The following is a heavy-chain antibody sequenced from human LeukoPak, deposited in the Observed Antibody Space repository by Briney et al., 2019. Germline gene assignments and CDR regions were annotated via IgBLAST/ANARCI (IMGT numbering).Heavy chain of an antibody. D-gene: IGHD2-2*01. CDR3: AKSDTYCSSTSCYPEYFQH. V-gene: IGHV1-46*01. Sequence: ASVKVSCKASGYTFTSYYMHWVRQAPGQGLEWMGIINPSGGSTSYAQKFQGRVTMTRDTSTSTVYMELSSLRSEDTAVYYCAKSDTYCSSTSCYPEYFQHWGQGTLVTVSS. CDR2: INPSGGST. CDR1: GYTFTSYY. J-gene: IGHJ1*01.